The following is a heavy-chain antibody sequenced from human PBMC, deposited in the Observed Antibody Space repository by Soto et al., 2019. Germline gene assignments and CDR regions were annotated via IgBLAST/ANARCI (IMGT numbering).Heavy chain of an antibody. J-gene: IGHJ3*02. V-gene: IGHV3-33*01. CDR3: ARDIGDHTSRWTDAFDI. D-gene: IGHD6-13*01. Sequence: GGSLRLSCAASGFTFSSYGMHWVRQAPGKGLEWVAVIWYDGSNKYFADSVKGRFTISKDNSKNTLFLQMNSLRAEDTAVYYCARDIGDHTSRWTDAFDIWGQGTMVTVS. CDR1: GFTFSSYG. CDR2: IWYDGSNK.